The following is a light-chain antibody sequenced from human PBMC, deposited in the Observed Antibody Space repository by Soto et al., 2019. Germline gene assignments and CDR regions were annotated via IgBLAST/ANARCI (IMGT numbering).Light chain of an antibody. J-gene: IGLJ1*01. V-gene: IGLV1-40*01. CDR3: SSYAGSNNRV. CDR1: SSNIGAGYH. CDR2: HNN. Sequence: QSVLTQPPSVSGAPGQRVTISCTGTSSNIGAGYHVHWYQQHPGIAPKLLISHNNNRPSGVPDRFSGSKSDTSASLAITGLQADDEADYYCSSYAGSNNRVFGTGTKVTVL.